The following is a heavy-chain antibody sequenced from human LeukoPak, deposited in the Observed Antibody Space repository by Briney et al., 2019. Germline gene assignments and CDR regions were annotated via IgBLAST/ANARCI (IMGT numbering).Heavy chain of an antibody. V-gene: IGHV1-18*01. CDR3: AREARRGSSWYGGNWFDP. J-gene: IGHJ5*02. D-gene: IGHD6-13*01. CDR1: GYTFTSYG. Sequence: ASVKVSCKASGYTFTSYGISWVRQAPGQGLEWMGWISAYNGNTNYAQKLQDRVTMTTDTSTSTAYMELRSLRSDDTAVYYCAREARRGSSWYGGNWFDPWGQGTLVTVSS. CDR2: ISAYNGNT.